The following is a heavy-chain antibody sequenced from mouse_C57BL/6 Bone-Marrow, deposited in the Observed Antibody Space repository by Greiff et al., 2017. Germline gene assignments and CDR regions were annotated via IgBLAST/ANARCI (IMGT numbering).Heavy chain of an antibody. CDR1: GYAFSSSW. D-gene: IGHD1-1*01. Sequence: QVQLQQSGPELVKPGASVKISCKASGYAFSSSWLNWVKQRPGKGLEWIGRIYPGDGDTTYNGKFKGKATLTADKSSSTAYMQLSSLTSEDSAVYFCAEGGLLRSYAMDDWGKGTSVTVSS. V-gene: IGHV1-82*01. J-gene: IGHJ4*01. CDR3: AEGGLLRSYAMDD. CDR2: IYPGDGDT.